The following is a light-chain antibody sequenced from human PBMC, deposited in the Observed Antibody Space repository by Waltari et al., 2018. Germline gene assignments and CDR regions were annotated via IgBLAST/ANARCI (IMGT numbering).Light chain of an antibody. CDR3: QQSGNWPPT. V-gene: IGKV3-11*01. CDR1: QSVSSY. CDR2: DAF. J-gene: IGKJ4*01. Sequence: EIVLTQSPATLSLSPGERATLSCRASQSVSSYLAWYQQKPDQAHRLLIYDAFSRASGVPARFSGSGSGKDFTLTISSRDPEDFAVYYWQQSGNWPPTFGGGTRVEIK.